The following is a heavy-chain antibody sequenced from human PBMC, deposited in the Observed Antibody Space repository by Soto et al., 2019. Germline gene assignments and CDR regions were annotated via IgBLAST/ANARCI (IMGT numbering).Heavy chain of an antibody. CDR3: ARDQCNTFCGGDCYSVAFQQ. CDR2: ISTDGSKQ. J-gene: IGHJ1*01. D-gene: IGHD2-21*02. V-gene: IGHV3-30*04. CDR1: GFSFSNYD. Sequence: QVQLEESGGGVVQPGRSLRLSCAVSGFSFSNYDMHWVRQAPGKGPEWVAVISTDGSKQYYGASVKGRFTISRDNSKNTLYLERNSLRGEDTALYYCARDQCNTFCGGDCYSVAFQQWGRGALVIVSS.